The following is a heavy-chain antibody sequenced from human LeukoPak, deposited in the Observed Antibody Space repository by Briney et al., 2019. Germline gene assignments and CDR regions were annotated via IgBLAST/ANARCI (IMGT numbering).Heavy chain of an antibody. Sequence: GGSLRLSCEASGFPFSSYAMTWVRQAPGKGLEWVSHISSSAITIYYADSVKGRFTISRDNAKKLVYLQMNSLRAEDTALYYCARAGCTSTSCHGQGMDVWGQGTTVTVFS. CDR2: ISSSAITI. D-gene: IGHD2-2*01. J-gene: IGHJ6*02. V-gene: IGHV3-48*03. CDR1: GFPFSSYA. CDR3: ARAGCTSTSCHGQGMDV.